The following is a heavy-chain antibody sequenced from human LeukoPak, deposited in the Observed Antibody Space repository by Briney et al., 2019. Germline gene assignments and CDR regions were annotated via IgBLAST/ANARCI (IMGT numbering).Heavy chain of an antibody. CDR1: GYTLTSYG. CDR2: ISAYNGNT. J-gene: IGHJ5*02. CDR3: ASRYCTNGVCGNWFDP. Sequence: ASVKVSCKASGYTLTSYGISWVRQAPGQGLEWMGWISAYNGNTNYAQKLQGRVTMTTDTSTSTAYMELRSLRSDDTAVYYCASRYCTNGVCGNWFDPWGQGTLVTVSS. V-gene: IGHV1-18*01. D-gene: IGHD2-8*01.